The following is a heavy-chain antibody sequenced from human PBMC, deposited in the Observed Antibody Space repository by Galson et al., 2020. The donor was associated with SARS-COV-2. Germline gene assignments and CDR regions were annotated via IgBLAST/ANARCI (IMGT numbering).Heavy chain of an antibody. V-gene: IGHV4-39*02. CDR3: ARDQIDRSYSSGYYYLDY. Sequence: ETSETLSLTCTVSGASITNSSYYWGWIRQPPGKGLEWIGSIYYSRTTYPNPSLKSRVTMSVDTSKNQFSLRLNSVTAADTAVYYCARDQIDRSYSSGYYYLDYWGQGTLVTVSS. CDR1: GASITNSSYY. CDR2: IYYSRTT. J-gene: IGHJ4*02. D-gene: IGHD3-22*01.